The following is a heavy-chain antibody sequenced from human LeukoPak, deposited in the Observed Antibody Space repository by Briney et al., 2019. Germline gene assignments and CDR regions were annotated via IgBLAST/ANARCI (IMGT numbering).Heavy chain of an antibody. CDR3: ARQSSGWTLYFDY. V-gene: IGHV4-61*08. J-gene: IGHJ4*02. CDR2: IYYSGST. CDR1: GGSIGSGGYY. Sequence: SETLSLTCTVSGGSIGSGGYYWSWIRQPPGKGLEWIGYIYYSGSTNYNPSLKSRVTISVDTSKNQFSLKLTSVTAADTAVYYCARQSSGWTLYFDYWGQGTLVTVSS. D-gene: IGHD6-19*01.